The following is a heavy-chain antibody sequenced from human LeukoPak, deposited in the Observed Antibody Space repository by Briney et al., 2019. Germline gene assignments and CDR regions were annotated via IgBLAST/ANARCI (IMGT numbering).Heavy chain of an antibody. CDR2: INKLGSTI. D-gene: IGHD2-2*01. CDR3: ARDPRYPHYYYMDV. V-gene: IGHV3-48*03. Sequence: GGSLRLSCAASGFTFSNFEMTWVRQAPGKGLEWVSYINKLGSTIYYADSVKGRFTMSRDNAKNSLYLQMSSLRAEDTAVYYCARDPRYPHYYYMDVWGNGTTVTVSS. CDR1: GFTFSNFE. J-gene: IGHJ6*03.